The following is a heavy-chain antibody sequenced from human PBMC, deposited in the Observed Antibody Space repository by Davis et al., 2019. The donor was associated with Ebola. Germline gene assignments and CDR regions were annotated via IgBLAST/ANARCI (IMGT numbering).Heavy chain of an antibody. CDR1: GGSISSGGYY. V-gene: IGHV4-31*03. J-gene: IGHJ5*02. CDR3: ARGIGGAVGWFDP. D-gene: IGHD3-16*01. Sequence: SETLSLTCTVSGGSISSGGYYWSWIRQHPGKSLEWIGYIYYSGSTYYNPSLKSRVTISVDTSKNQFSLKLSSVTAADTAVYYCARGIGGAVGWFDPWGQGTLVTVSS. CDR2: IYYSGST.